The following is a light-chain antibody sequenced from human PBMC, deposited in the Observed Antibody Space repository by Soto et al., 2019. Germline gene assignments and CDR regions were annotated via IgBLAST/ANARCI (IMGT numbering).Light chain of an antibody. CDR3: QQYESFPRT. CDR1: QSINNY. CDR2: KAS. V-gene: IGKV1-5*03. J-gene: IGKJ1*01. Sequence: DIQMTQSPSPLSASVGDRVTITCRASQSINNYLAWYQQKPGKAPKLLIYKASTLDSGVPTRFSGSGSGTEFTLSISSLQPDDFATYYCQQYESFPRTFGQGTKVEIK.